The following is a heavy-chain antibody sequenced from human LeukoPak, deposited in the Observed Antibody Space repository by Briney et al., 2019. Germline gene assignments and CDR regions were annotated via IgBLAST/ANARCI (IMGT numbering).Heavy chain of an antibody. CDR3: ARTSATRYAFDI. CDR1: GFTFSSYA. Sequence: GRSLRLSCAASGFTFSSYAMHWVRQAPGKGLVWVSRIESDGSSTSYADSVKGRFTISRDNAKNTLYLQMNSLRAEDTAVYYCARTSATRYAFDIWGQGTMVTVSS. D-gene: IGHD1-1*01. J-gene: IGHJ3*02. CDR2: IESDGSST. V-gene: IGHV3-74*01.